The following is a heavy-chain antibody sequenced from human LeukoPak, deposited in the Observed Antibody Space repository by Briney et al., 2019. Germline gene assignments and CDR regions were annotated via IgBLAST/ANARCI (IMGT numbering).Heavy chain of an antibody. D-gene: IGHD7-27*01. CDR3: ARAGTGEGALDI. CDR2: ISSSSSYT. Sequence: GGSLRLSCAASGFTFSDYYMSWIRQAPGKGLEWVSYISSSSSYTNYADSVKGRFTISRDNAENSLFLQMSSLKAEDTAVYYCARAGTGEGALDIWGQGTMVTVSS. CDR1: GFTFSDYY. J-gene: IGHJ3*02. V-gene: IGHV3-11*05.